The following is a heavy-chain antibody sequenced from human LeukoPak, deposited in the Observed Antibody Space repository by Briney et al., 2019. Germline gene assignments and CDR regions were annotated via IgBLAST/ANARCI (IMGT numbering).Heavy chain of an antibody. J-gene: IGHJ3*02. D-gene: IGHD7-27*01. CDR2: INPNSGGT. Sequence: ASVKVSCKASGYTFTGYYMHWVRQAPGQGLEWMGWINPNSGGTNYAQKFQGRVTMTRDTSISTAYMELSRLRSDDTAVYYCARLANWGYYPDAFDIWGQGTMVTVSS. V-gene: IGHV1-2*02. CDR3: ARLANWGYYPDAFDI. CDR1: GYTFTGYY.